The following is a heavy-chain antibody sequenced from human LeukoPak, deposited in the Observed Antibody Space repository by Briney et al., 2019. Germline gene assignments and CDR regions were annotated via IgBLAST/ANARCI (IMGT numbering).Heavy chain of an antibody. J-gene: IGHJ4*02. CDR2: INHSGST. D-gene: IGHD5-18*01. Sequence: NPSETLSLTCADYGGSFSGYYWSWIRQPPGKGLEWIGEINHSGSTNYNPSLKSRVTISVDTSKNQFSLKLSSVTAADTAVYYCARGGYSYGPGPRQPWGQGTLVTVSS. V-gene: IGHV4-34*01. CDR3: ARGGYSYGPGPRQP. CDR1: GGSFSGYY.